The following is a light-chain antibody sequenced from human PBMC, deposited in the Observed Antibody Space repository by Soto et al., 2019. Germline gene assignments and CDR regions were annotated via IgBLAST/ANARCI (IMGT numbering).Light chain of an antibody. CDR3: AAWDDSLRGRL. J-gene: IGLJ3*02. CDR2: RDN. CDR1: SSNIGSNY. Sequence: QSVLTQPPSASGTPGQRVTISCSGSSSNIGSNYIYWYQQLPGTAPKLLIFRDNQRPPGVPDRFSGSKSGSSASLAISGLRSEDEADYYCAAWDDSLRGRLFGGGTQLPVL. V-gene: IGLV1-47*01.